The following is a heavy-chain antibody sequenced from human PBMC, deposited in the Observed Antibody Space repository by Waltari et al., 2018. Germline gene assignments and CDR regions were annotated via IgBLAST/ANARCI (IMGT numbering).Heavy chain of an antibody. D-gene: IGHD3-16*01. Sequence: EVQLVESGGGLIQPGGSLRLSCAASGFSVSNSYVSWVRQAPVKGLEWISFIYGVESTLYVDYGKGRFTVSRDNSKNTVHLQMNSVRVDDTAVYYCATFSNWVHDTFDIWGQGTLVSVSS. CDR3: ATFSNWVHDTFDI. CDR1: GFSVSNSY. J-gene: IGHJ3*02. V-gene: IGHV3-53*01. CDR2: IYGVEST.